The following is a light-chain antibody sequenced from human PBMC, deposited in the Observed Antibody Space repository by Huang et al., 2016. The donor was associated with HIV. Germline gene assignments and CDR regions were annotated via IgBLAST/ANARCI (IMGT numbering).Light chain of an antibody. J-gene: IGKJ2*01. V-gene: IGKV3-15*01. CDR3: QQYNDWPPYT. CDR2: GAS. CDR1: QSLSSN. Sequence: EIVMTQSPATLSVSPGERATLSCRASQSLSSNLAWYQQKPGQAPRLLIYGASTRAAGIPARFSGSGSGTEFTLTISSLQSEDFAVYYCQQYNDWPPYTFGQGTKMDI.